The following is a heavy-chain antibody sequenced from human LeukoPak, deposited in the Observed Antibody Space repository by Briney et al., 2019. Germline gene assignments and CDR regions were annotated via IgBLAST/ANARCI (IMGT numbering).Heavy chain of an antibody. V-gene: IGHV1-8*01. J-gene: IGHJ3*01. CDR2: MNPTGGKT. CDR3: ARGFYDSSGYSHDAFDV. D-gene: IGHD3-22*01. Sequence: ASVKLSCKASGYTFTSYTSCDINWVRQASGQGLEWMGWMNPTGGKTGYAQMFQGRVTMTWDTPLNPVYMELSGLTSEDTAVYYCARGFYDSSGYSHDAFDVWGQGSMVTVSS. CDR1: GYTFTSYTSCD.